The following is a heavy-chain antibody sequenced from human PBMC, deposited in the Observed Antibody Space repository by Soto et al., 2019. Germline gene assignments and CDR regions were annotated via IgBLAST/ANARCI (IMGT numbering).Heavy chain of an antibody. J-gene: IGHJ5*02. Sequence: ASVKVSCKVSGYTLTDLSMHWVRQAPGKGLEWMGGFDPEDGETIYAQKFQGRVTMTEDTSTDTAYMELSSLRSEDTAVYYCATGWTGPTNWLVHWGQGTLLTVS. D-gene: IGHD1-7*01. CDR2: FDPEDGET. CDR3: ATGWTGPTNWLVH. CDR1: GYTLTDLS. V-gene: IGHV1-24*01.